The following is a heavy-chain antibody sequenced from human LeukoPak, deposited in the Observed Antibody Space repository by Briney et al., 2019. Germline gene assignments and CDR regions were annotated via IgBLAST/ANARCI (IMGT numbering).Heavy chain of an antibody. V-gene: IGHV4-59*01. CDR2: IYYSGST. J-gene: IGHJ6*03. Sequence: SSETLSLTCTVSGGSISSYYWSWIRQPPGKGLEWIGYIYYSGSTNYNPSLKSRVTISVDTSKNQFSLKLCSVTAADTAVYYCARTERGYHYYYYYYMDVWGKGTTVTVSS. CDR3: ARTERGYHYYYYYYMDV. CDR1: GGSISSYY. D-gene: IGHD5-18*01.